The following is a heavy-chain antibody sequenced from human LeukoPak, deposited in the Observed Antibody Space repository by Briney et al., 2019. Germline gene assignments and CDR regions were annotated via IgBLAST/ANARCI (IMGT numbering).Heavy chain of an antibody. Sequence: GGSLRLSCAASGFTFSSYAMSWVRQAPGKGLEWVSAITGSGGSTYYADSVKGRFTISRDNSKNTLYLQMNSLRAEDTAVYYCAEGPLWDPIWFWGQGTLVTVSS. D-gene: IGHD5-18*01. CDR1: GFTFSSYA. CDR2: ITGSGGST. V-gene: IGHV3-23*01. CDR3: AEGPLWDPIWF. J-gene: IGHJ4*02.